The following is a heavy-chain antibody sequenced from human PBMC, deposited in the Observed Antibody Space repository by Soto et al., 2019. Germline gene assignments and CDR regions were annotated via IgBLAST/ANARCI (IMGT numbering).Heavy chain of an antibody. CDR2: ITGSGDRT. CDR1: GFTFSSYA. J-gene: IGHJ4*02. Sequence: SLRLSCTASGFTFSSYAMSWVRQAPGKGLEWVSSITGSGDRTYYAGSGKDRFTISRDNSRDTLYLQMYSLRPEDTAVYYCAKDRFSGYDTGYWGQGTLVTVSS. V-gene: IGHV3-23*01. CDR3: AKDRFSGYDTGY. D-gene: IGHD5-12*01.